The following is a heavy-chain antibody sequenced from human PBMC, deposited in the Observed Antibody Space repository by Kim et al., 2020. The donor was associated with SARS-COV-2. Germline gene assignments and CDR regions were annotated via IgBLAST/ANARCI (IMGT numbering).Heavy chain of an antibody. CDR3: ARDYDILTGYYFDY. Sequence: LILSCAASGFTFSSYGMHWVRQAPGKGLEWVAVIWYDGSNKYYADSVKGRFTISRDNSKNTLYLQMNSLRAEDTAVYYCARDYDILTGYYFDYWGQGTLVTVSS. CDR1: GFTFSSYG. D-gene: IGHD3-9*01. V-gene: IGHV3-33*01. J-gene: IGHJ4*02. CDR2: IWYDGSNK.